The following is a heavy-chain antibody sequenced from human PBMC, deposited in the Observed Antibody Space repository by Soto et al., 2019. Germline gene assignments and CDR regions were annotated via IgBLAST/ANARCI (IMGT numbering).Heavy chain of an antibody. CDR1: GGSISSYY. D-gene: IGHD3-9*01. Sequence: SETLSLTCTVSGGSISSYYWSWIRQPPGKGLEWIGYIYYSGSTNYNPSLKSRVTISVDTSKNQFSLKLSSVTAADTAVYYCARLIPYYDILTGPNWFDPWGQGTLVTVSS. V-gene: IGHV4-59*08. CDR3: ARLIPYYDILTGPNWFDP. CDR2: IYYSGST. J-gene: IGHJ5*02.